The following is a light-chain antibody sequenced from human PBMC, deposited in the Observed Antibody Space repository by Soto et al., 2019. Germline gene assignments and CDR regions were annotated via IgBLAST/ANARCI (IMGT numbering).Light chain of an antibody. V-gene: IGLV2-8*01. CDR2: EVS. Sequence: QSALTQPPSASGSPGQSVTISCTGTSSDVADYNYVSWYQQCPGKAPKLMIYEVSKRPSGVPDRFSGSKSGNTASLTVSGLQAEDEADYYCSSYAGSNNWVFGGGTKLTVL. CDR1: SSDVADYNY. J-gene: IGLJ3*02. CDR3: SSYAGSNNWV.